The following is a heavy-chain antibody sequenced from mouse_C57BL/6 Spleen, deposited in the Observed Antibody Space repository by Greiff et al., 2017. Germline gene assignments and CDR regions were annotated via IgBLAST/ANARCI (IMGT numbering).Heavy chain of an antibody. J-gene: IGHJ4*01. CDR2: IGPATGDT. CDR1: GFNIKDDY. CDR3: TTCPCGCCSSQRDAMDY. Sequence: EVQLHQSGAELVRPGASVKLSCTASGFNIKDDYMHWVKQRPEQGLEWIGWIGPATGDTAYASKFPGKGTITADTYSTKASLQLSRLTSGATAVYYCTTCPCGCCSSQRDAMDYWGQGTSVTVSS. D-gene: IGHD1-1*01. V-gene: IGHV14-4*01.